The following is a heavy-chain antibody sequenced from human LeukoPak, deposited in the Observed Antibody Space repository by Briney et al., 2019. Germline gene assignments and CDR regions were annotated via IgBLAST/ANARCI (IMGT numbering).Heavy chain of an antibody. CDR3: AKGHVVGATTSGAFDI. D-gene: IGHD1-26*01. J-gene: IGHJ3*02. Sequence: GGSLRLSCAASGFTFDDYAMPWVRQAPEKGLEWVSGISWNSGSIGYADSVKGRFTISRDNAKNSLYLQMNSLRAEDTALYYCAKGHVVGATTSGAFDIWGQGTMVTVSS. CDR1: GFTFDDYA. CDR2: ISWNSGSI. V-gene: IGHV3-9*01.